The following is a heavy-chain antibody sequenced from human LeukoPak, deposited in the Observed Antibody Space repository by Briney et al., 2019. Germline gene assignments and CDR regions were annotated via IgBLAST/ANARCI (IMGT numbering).Heavy chain of an antibody. J-gene: IGHJ5*02. CDR2: IKQDGSEK. CDR3: ATHGQARRHSSGWYKWFDP. CDR1: GFTFSSYW. V-gene: IGHV3-7*01. Sequence: GGSLRLSCAASGFTFSSYWMSWVRQAPGKGLEWVANIKQDGSEKYYVDSVKGRFTISRDNAKNSLYLQMNSLRAEDTAVYYCATHGQARRHSSGWYKWFDPWGQGTLVTVSS. D-gene: IGHD6-19*01.